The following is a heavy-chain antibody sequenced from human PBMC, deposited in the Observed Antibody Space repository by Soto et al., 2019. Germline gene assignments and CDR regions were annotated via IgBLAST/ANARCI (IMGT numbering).Heavy chain of an antibody. Sequence: GGSLRLSCTASGFTFGDYAMSWFRQAPGKGLEWVGFIRSKAYGGTTEYAASVKGRFTISRDDSKSIAYLQMNSLKTEDTAVYYCTRALPGVRGYDPVTHYYYYMDVWGKGTTATVPS. V-gene: IGHV3-49*03. CDR2: IRSKAYGGTT. J-gene: IGHJ6*03. CDR3: TRALPGVRGYDPVTHYYYYMDV. CDR1: GFTFGDYA. D-gene: IGHD5-12*01.